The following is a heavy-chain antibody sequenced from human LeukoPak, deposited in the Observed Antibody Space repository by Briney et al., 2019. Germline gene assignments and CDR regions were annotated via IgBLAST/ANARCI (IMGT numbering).Heavy chain of an antibody. Sequence: SETLSLTCTVSGGSISSYYWSWIRQPPGKGLEWIGYIYYSGTTNYNPSLKSRVTISVDTSKNQSSLKLSSVTAADTAVYYCASGGAELYYYYMDVWGKGTTVTVSS. D-gene: IGHD1-7*01. CDR3: ASGGAELYYYYMDV. V-gene: IGHV4-59*08. CDR2: IYYSGTT. CDR1: GGSISSYY. J-gene: IGHJ6*03.